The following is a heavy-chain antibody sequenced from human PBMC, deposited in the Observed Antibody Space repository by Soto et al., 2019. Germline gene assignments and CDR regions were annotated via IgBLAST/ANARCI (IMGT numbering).Heavy chain of an antibody. CDR3: EKGAGGQRDYDVGDPFDY. D-gene: IGHD5-12*01. V-gene: IGHV3-30*18. CDR2: ISYGGTNK. J-gene: IGHJ4*02. Sequence: QVQLEESGGGVVQPGRSLRLSCAASGFTVSSYGMHWVRQAPGKGLERVAVISYGGTNKYYADSVKGRFTISRDNSKNTLYMQMNRLTLEDTAVHYCEKGAGGQRDYDVGDPFDYWGQAPLGTVSS. CDR1: GFTVSSYG.